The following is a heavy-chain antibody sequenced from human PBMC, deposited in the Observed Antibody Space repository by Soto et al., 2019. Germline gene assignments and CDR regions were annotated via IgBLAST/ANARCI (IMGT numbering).Heavy chain of an antibody. J-gene: IGHJ6*02. CDR3: ATDQRGIAARPLLIMGGGMDV. CDR1: GFTFSSYW. CDR2: IKQDGSEK. V-gene: IGHV3-7*05. Sequence: EVQLVESGGGLVQPGGSLRLSCAASGFTFSSYWMSWVRQAPGKGLEWVANIKQDGSEKYYVDSVKGRFTTSRDNAKNSLYLQMNSLRAEDTAVYYCATDQRGIAARPLLIMGGGMDVWGQGTTVTVSS. D-gene: IGHD6-6*01.